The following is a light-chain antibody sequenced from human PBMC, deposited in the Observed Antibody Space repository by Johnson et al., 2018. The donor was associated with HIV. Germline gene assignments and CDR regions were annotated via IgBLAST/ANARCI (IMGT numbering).Light chain of an antibody. V-gene: IGLV1-51*01. CDR2: DNN. J-gene: IGLJ1*01. CDR3: GTLDSSLSAEV. Sequence: QSVLTQPPSVSAAPGQKVTISCSGSSSNIGNNYVSWYQQLPGTAPKLLIYDNNKRPSGIPDRFSGSKSGTSATLGITGLQTGDEAYYYCGTLDSSLSAEVFGTWTKVTVL. CDR1: SSNIGNNY.